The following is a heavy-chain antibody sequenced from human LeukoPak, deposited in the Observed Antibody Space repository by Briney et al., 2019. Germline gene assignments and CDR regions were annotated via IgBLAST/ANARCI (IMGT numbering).Heavy chain of an antibody. CDR1: GYTFTNYY. J-gene: IGHJ4*02. D-gene: IGHD4-11*01. CDR3: ARWTTTYLDY. CDR2: INPSGGST. Sequence: RASVKVSCKASGYTFTNYYIHWVRQAPGQGLEWMGIINPSGGSTNFAQKFQGRVTMTTDTSTITVYMELSSLRSEDTAVYYYARWTTTYLDYWGQGTLVTVSS. V-gene: IGHV1-46*01.